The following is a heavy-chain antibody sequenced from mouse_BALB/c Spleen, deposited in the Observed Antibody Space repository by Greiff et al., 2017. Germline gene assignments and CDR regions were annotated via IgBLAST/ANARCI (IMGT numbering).Heavy chain of an antibody. J-gene: IGHJ3*01. CDR1: GYTFTDYN. D-gene: IGHD1-1*01. Sequence: EVQLQQSEPELVKPGASVKISCKASGYTFTDYNMHWVKQSHGKSLEWIGYIYPYNGGTGYNQKFKSKATLTVDNSSSTAYMELRSLTSEDSAVYYCAREDYYGSSPSWFAYWGQGTLVTVSA. V-gene: IGHV1S29*02. CDR3: AREDYYGSSPSWFAY. CDR2: IYPYNGGT.